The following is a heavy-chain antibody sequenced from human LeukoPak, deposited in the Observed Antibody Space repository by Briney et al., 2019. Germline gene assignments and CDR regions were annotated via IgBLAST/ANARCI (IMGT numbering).Heavy chain of an antibody. CDR2: INPNSGGT. CDR3: AREVNTMVRGVIGGYFDY. CDR1: GYTFTGYY. D-gene: IGHD3-10*01. V-gene: IGHV1-2*02. Sequence: ASVKVSCKASGYTFTGYYMHWVRQAPGLGLEWMGWINPNSGGTDYAQKFQGRVTMTRDTPISTAYMELSRLRSDDTAVYYCAREVNTMVRGVIGGYFDYWGQGTLVTVSS. J-gene: IGHJ4*02.